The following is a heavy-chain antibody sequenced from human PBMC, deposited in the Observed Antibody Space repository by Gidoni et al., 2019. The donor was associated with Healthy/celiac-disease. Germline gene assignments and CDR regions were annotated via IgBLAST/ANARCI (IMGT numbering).Heavy chain of an antibody. CDR3: AKDLLDYYDSSGPYSGFDY. Sequence: EVQMGESVGGLVQPGRCLSHSRAASGVTLVADALHWVRQAPGKGLGWVSGISWNSGSIGETDSVKGRFTISRDNAKHSLYLQMNSLRAEDTALYYCAKDLLDYYDSSGPYSGFDYWGQGTLVTVSS. CDR2: ISWNSGSI. V-gene: IGHV3-9*01. J-gene: IGHJ4*02. D-gene: IGHD3-22*01. CDR1: GVTLVADA.